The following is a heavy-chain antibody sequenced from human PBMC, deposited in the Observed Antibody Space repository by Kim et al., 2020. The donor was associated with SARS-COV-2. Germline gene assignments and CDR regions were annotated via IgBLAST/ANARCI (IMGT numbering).Heavy chain of an antibody. CDR2: INHSGST. D-gene: IGHD6-19*01. CDR1: GGSFSGYY. Sequence: SETLSLTCAVYGGSFSGYYWSWIRQPPGKGLEWIGEINHSGSTNYNPSLKSRVTISVDTSKNQFSLKLSSVTAADTAVYYCARGLFAVAGRMAYNWFDPWGQGTLVTVSS. CDR3: ARGLFAVAGRMAYNWFDP. J-gene: IGHJ5*02. V-gene: IGHV4-34*01.